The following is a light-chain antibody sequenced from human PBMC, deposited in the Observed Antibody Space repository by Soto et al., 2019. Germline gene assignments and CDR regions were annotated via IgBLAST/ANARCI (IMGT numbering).Light chain of an antibody. CDR1: SSDIGRYNY. V-gene: IGLV2-14*01. Sequence: QSVLTQPASVSGSPGQSITISCTGTSSDIGRYNYVSWYQQHPGKAPKLMIYEVSNRPSGVSDRFSGFKSGSTASLTISGLQTEDEADYYCNSYTSSSTRVFGGGTKVTVL. J-gene: IGLJ3*02. CDR3: NSYTSSSTRV. CDR2: EVS.